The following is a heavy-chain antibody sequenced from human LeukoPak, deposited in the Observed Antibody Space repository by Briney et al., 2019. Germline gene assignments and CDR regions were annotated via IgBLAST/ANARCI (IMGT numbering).Heavy chain of an antibody. CDR2: IYYSGST. CDR1: GGSISNYY. CDR3: ARAAMIGDFWCGYAYYFDS. Sequence: PSETLSLTCTVSGGSISNYYWSWIRQPPGKGLEWIGNIYYSGSTNYNPSLKSRVSISVDTSKNQFSLKLDSVTAADTAVYYCARAAMIGDFWCGYAYYFDSWGQGTLVTVSS. V-gene: IGHV4-59*08. J-gene: IGHJ4*02. D-gene: IGHD3-3*01.